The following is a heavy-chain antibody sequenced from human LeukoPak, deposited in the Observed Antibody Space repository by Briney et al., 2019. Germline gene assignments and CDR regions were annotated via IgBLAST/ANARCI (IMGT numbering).Heavy chain of an antibody. Sequence: PGGSLRLSCSASGFTLSSYAMSWVRQAPGKGLEVVSSISGSGGSTYYADSVKGRFTISRDNPKNTLYLQMNSLRGEDTAVYYCAKLLAGTGYFDNWGQGTLVTVSS. V-gene: IGHV3-23*01. J-gene: IGHJ4*02. CDR3: AKLLAGTGYFDN. D-gene: IGHD6-19*01. CDR1: GFTLSSYA. CDR2: ISGSGGST.